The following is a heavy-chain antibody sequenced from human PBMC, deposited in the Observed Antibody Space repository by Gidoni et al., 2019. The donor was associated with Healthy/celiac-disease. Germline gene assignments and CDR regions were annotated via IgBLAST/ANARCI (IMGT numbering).Heavy chain of an antibody. Sequence: EVQLVESGGGLVKPGGSLRLSCAASGFTSSSYSMNWVRQAPGKGLEWVSSISSSSSYIYYADSVKGRFTISRDNAMNSLYLQMNSLRAEDTAVYYCAREDYYDSSGHHYYGMDVWGQGTTVTVSS. CDR3: AREDYYDSSGHHYYGMDV. D-gene: IGHD3-22*01. J-gene: IGHJ6*02. V-gene: IGHV3-21*01. CDR2: ISSSSSYI. CDR1: GFTSSSYS.